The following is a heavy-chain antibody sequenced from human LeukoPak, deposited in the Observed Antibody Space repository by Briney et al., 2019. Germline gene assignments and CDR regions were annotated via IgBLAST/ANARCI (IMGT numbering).Heavy chain of an antibody. J-gene: IGHJ4*02. CDR1: GFTVSTNY. Sequence: GGSLRLSCAASGFTVSTNYMNWVRQAPGKGLEWVGNIKQDGSEIYYVDSVKGRFTISRDNAKNSLYLQMNSLRAEDTAVYYCARASRTSHRGDYWGQGTLVTVSS. CDR3: ARASRTSHRGDY. V-gene: IGHV3-7*01. CDR2: IKQDGSEI. D-gene: IGHD1-14*01.